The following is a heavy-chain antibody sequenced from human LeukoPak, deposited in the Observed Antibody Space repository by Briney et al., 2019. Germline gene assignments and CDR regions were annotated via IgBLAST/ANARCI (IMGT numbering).Heavy chain of an antibody. CDR3: ARDQLGAFDI. CDR1: GFTFNSYG. D-gene: IGHD6-6*01. V-gene: IGHV3-30*02. J-gene: IGHJ3*02. CDR2: MRYDGTST. Sequence: GGSLRLSCAASGFTFNSYGMHWVRQAPGKGLEWVAFMRYDGTSTYYADSVKGRFTISRDNSKNTLYLQMNSLRAEDTAVYYCARDQLGAFDIWGQGTMVTVSS.